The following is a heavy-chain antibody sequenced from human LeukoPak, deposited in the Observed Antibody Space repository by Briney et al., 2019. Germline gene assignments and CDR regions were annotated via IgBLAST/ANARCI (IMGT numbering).Heavy chain of an antibody. CDR2: IIPILGIA. CDR3: ARAPLVDFWSGYPRDYYYYGMDV. V-gene: IGHV1-69*04. CDR1: GGTFSSYA. J-gene: IGHJ6*02. D-gene: IGHD3-3*01. Sequence: SVKVSCKASGGTFSSYAISWVRQAPGQGLEWMGRIIPILGIANYAQKFQGRVTITADKSTSTAYMELSSLRSEDTAVYYCARAPLVDFWSGYPRDYYYYGMDVWGQGTTVTVPS.